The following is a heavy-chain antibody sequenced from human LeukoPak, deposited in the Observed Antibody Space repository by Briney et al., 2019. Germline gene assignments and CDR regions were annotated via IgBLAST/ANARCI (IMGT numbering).Heavy chain of an antibody. CDR2: TYYSGST. D-gene: IGHD3-22*01. J-gene: IGHJ5*02. Sequence: SQTLSLTCTVFGGSISSGDYYWSWIRQPPGKGLEWIGFTYYSGSTYYNPSLKSRATISVDTSKNQFSLKLTSVTAADTAVYYCARPYYYDSRIDPWGQGTLVTVSS. CDR3: ARPYYYDSRIDP. V-gene: IGHV4-30-4*01. CDR1: GGSISSGDYY.